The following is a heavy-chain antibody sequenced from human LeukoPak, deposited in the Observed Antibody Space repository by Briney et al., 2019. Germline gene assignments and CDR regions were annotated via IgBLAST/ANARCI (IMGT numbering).Heavy chain of an antibody. CDR3: ARADSIATPYDFWSAYYFDY. Sequence: GGSLRLSCAASGFTFSSYAMSWVRQAPGKGLEWVSAISGSGGSTYYADSVKGRFTISRDNAKNSLYLQMNSLRAEDTAVYYCARADSIATPYDFWSAYYFDYWGQGTLVTVSS. V-gene: IGHV3-23*01. J-gene: IGHJ4*02. CDR2: ISGSGGST. CDR1: GFTFSSYA. D-gene: IGHD3-3*01.